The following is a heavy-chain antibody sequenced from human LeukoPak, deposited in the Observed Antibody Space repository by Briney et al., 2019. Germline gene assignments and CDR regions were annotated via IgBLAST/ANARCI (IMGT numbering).Heavy chain of an antibody. CDR2: IYTGGST. CDR3: ARGGGTSWLDY. J-gene: IGHJ4*02. Sequence: SETLSLTCTVSGGSISNYYWSWIRQPPGKGLEWIGRIYTGGSTNYNPSLKSRVTMSVDTSKNQFSLKVSSVTAADTAVYYCARGGGTSWLDYWGQGTLVIVSS. CDR1: GGSISNYY. D-gene: IGHD6-13*01. V-gene: IGHV4-4*07.